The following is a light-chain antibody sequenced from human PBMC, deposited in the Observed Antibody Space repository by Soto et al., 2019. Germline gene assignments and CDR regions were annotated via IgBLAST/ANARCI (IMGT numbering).Light chain of an antibody. Sequence: EIALTQSPSTLSLSPGERATLSCRASQSIRRYLAWYQQKPGKAPRLLIYDASNRATGIPARFSGSGSGTDSTLTISSLEPEDFEVYYCQQYNKWPLTFGGGTKVDIK. V-gene: IGKV3-11*01. CDR3: QQYNKWPLT. CDR1: QSIRRY. CDR2: DAS. J-gene: IGKJ4*01.